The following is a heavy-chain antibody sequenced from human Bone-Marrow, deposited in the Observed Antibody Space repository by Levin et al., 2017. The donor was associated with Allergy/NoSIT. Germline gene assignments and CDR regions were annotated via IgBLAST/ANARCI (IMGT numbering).Heavy chain of an antibody. J-gene: IGHJ4*02. CDR2: LYYSGGT. CDR1: GDSINKHY. CDR3: ARVVGVGTEYSYVYGRYYFDN. V-gene: IGHV4-59*11. D-gene: IGHD3-16*01. Sequence: MSSETLSLTCTVSGDSINKHYWTWIRQPPGKGLEWIGYLYYSGGTNYNPSLKSRVSMAVDTSKNQFSLTLTSVTAADTALYYCARVVGVGTEYSYVYGRYYFDNWGQGTLVTVSS.